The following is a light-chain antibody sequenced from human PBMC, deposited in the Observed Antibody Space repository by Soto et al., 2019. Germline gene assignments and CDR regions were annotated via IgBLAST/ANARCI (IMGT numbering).Light chain of an antibody. J-gene: IGLJ2*01. CDR1: TGAVTSGHY. V-gene: IGLV7-46*01. CDR3: LLFYSGARV. CDR2: DTS. Sequence: QTVVTQEPSLTVSPGGTVTLTCGSNTGAVTSGHYPSWFQRKPGQAPRTLIYDTSKQHSWTPARFSGSLRGGKAALTLSGAQAEEADDYYCLLFYSGARVFGGGTKLTVL.